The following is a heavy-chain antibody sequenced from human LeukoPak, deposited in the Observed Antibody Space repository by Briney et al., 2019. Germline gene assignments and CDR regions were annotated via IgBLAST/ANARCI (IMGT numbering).Heavy chain of an antibody. Sequence: GGSLRLSCAASGFTFSSYWMSWVRQAPGKGLEWVANIKQDGSEKYYVDSVEGRFTISRDNAKNSLYLQMNSLRAEDTAVYYCARVGGYCSSTSCYLGLDYWGQGTLVTVSS. J-gene: IGHJ4*02. CDR2: IKQDGSEK. V-gene: IGHV3-7*01. CDR1: GFTFSSYW. D-gene: IGHD2-2*01. CDR3: ARVGGYCSSTSCYLGLDY.